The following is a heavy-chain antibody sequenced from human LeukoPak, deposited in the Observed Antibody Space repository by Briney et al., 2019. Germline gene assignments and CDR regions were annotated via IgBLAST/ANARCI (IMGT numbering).Heavy chain of an antibody. Sequence: ASGTVSFKSSGYTFTSYDNNWERQAPGQGLEWMGWMNLNSGNTGYEQKFQGRVTMTRNTSISTAYMELSSLRSEDTALYYCARGHRYDSSVVYWGQGTLVTVSS. CDR1: GYTFTSYD. D-gene: IGHD3-22*01. J-gene: IGHJ4*02. CDR3: ARGHRYDSSVVY. V-gene: IGHV1-8*01. CDR2: MNLNSGNT.